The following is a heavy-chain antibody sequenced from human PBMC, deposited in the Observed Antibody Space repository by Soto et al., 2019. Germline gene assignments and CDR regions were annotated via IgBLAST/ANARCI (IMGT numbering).Heavy chain of an antibody. CDR1: GYTLTELS. CDR2: FDPEDGET. D-gene: IGHD6-13*01. CDR3: ATLNLSIAAAGNDAFDI. V-gene: IGHV1-24*01. J-gene: IGHJ3*02. Sequence: SVKVSCKVSGYTLTELSMHWVRQAPGKGLEWMGGFDPEDGETIYAQKFQGRVTMTEDTSTDTAYMELSSLRSEDTAVYYCATLNLSIAAAGNDAFDIWGQGTMVTVSS.